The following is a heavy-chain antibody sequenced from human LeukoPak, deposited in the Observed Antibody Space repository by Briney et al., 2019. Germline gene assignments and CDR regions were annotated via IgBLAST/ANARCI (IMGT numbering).Heavy chain of an antibody. V-gene: IGHV4-34*01. D-gene: IGHD3-10*01. J-gene: IGHJ4*02. Sequence: SETLSLTCAVYGGSFSGYYWSWIRQPLGKGLEWIGEINHSGSTNYNPSLKSRVTISVDTSKNQFSLKLSSVTAADTAVYYCAIGKGKKSPPARPYYFDYWGQGTLVTVSS. CDR2: INHSGST. CDR1: GGSFSGYY. CDR3: AIGKGKKSPPARPYYFDY.